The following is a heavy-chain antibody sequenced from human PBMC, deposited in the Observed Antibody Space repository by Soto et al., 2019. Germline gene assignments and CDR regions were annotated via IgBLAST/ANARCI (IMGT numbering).Heavy chain of an antibody. D-gene: IGHD1-1*01. Sequence: VQLVESGGGLVQPGGSLRLSCAVSGFTFSTFGMSWVRQPPGKGLEGVSMISGSGTTTYYPDSVKGRFTISRDNSRNTLYLQVNSLRAEEPAVYYCARHLWDLVEPLVDTWGQGTRVTVSP. CDR3: ARHLWDLVEPLVDT. J-gene: IGHJ5*02. CDR1: GFTFSTFG. V-gene: IGHV3-23*04. CDR2: ISGSGTTT.